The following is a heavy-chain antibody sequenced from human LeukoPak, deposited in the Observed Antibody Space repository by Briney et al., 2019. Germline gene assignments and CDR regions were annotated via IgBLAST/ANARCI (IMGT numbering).Heavy chain of an antibody. CDR1: GGTFDKYV. CDR2: IIAKFGTA. D-gene: IGHD1-26*01. J-gene: IGHJ4*02. CDR3: AREWDEGFDH. Sequence: ASVTVSCKASGGTFDKYVISWVRQAAGQGREGMGMIIAKFGTAKYEQNPQGRVTITTDESTSTVYMEMRSLRSEDTAIYYCAREWDEGFDHWGQGALVTVTA. V-gene: IGHV1-69*05.